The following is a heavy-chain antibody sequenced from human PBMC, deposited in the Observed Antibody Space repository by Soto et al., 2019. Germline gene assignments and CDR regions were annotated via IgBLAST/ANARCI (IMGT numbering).Heavy chain of an antibody. CDR1: GGSISSGGYS. Sequence: QLQLQESGSGLVKPSQTLSLTCAVSGGSISSGGYSWSWIRQPPGKGLEWIGYIYHSGSTYYNPSLKSRVTISVDRSKDQFSLKLSSDCAAGGGPPRSYWGQGTLVTVSS. V-gene: IGHV4-30-2*01. J-gene: IGHJ4*02. D-gene: IGHD1-26*01. CDR3: Y. CDR2: IYHSGST.